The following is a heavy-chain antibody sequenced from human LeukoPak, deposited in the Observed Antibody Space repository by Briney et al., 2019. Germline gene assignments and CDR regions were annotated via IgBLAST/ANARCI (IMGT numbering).Heavy chain of an antibody. D-gene: IGHD3-22*01. V-gene: IGHV1-2*02. Sequence: ASVKVSCKASGYTFTRYYMHWVRQAPGQGLEWMGWINPNSGGTNYAQKFQGRVTMTRDTSISTAYMELSRLRSDDTAVYYCARDNPSSDRSGSDGFDYWGQGTLVTVSS. CDR1: GYTFTRYY. J-gene: IGHJ4*02. CDR3: ARDNPSSDRSGSDGFDY. CDR2: INPNSGGT.